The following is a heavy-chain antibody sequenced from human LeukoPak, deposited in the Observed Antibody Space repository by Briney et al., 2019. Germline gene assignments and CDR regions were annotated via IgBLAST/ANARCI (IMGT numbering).Heavy chain of an antibody. D-gene: IGHD5-18*01. V-gene: IGHV3-7*01. CDR1: GFTFSSYW. CDR3: ARDLGYSYGSIFDY. CDR2: IKQDGSEK. Sequence: GGSLRLSCAASGFTFSSYWMSWVRQAPGKGLEWVANIKQDGSEKYYVDSVKGRFTISRDNAKSSLYLQMNSLRAEDTAVYYCARDLGYSYGSIFDYWGQGTLVTVSS. J-gene: IGHJ4*02.